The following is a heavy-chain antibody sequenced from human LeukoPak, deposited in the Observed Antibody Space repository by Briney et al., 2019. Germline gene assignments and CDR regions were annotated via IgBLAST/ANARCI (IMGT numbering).Heavy chain of an antibody. D-gene: IGHD6-19*01. Sequence: SETLSLTCTVSGGSISSSSYYWGWIRQPPGKGLEWIGSIHYSGNTYYNPSLKSRVTISVDTSKNQFSLKLSSVTAADTAVYYCAGYSSGWYVDYWGQGTLVTVSS. CDR2: IHYSGNT. V-gene: IGHV4-39*01. CDR1: GGSISSSSYY. J-gene: IGHJ4*02. CDR3: AGYSSGWYVDY.